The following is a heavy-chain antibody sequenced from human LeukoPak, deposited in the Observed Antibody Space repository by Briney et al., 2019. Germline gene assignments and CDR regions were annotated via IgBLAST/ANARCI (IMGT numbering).Heavy chain of an antibody. V-gene: IGHV3-49*04. CDR1: GFTPGDYG. D-gene: IGHD3-9*01. Sequence: GGSLRLSCTTSGFTPGDYGLTWVRQAPGKGLEWVGFIRSKVFGGTTEFAASVEGRFTISRDDSKNIAYLQMSSLKTEDTAVYYCARVGSDWFYFLDFWGQGTLVAVSS. CDR2: IRSKVFGGTT. CDR3: ARVGSDWFYFLDF. J-gene: IGHJ4*02.